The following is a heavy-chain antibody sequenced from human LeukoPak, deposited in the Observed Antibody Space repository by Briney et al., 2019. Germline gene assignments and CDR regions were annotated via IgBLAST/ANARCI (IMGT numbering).Heavy chain of an antibody. J-gene: IGHJ4*02. CDR1: GGSISSYY. CDR3: ARHGDSSRGWYFDY. CDR2: MYNSELT. Sequence: SETLSLTCTVSGGSISSYYWSWLRQPPGKGPEGIGYMYNSELTNYPPSLRSRVTISVDTSKNQFSLRLRSVTAADTAVYYCARHGDSSRGWYFDYWGQGTLVTVSS. V-gene: IGHV4-59*08. D-gene: IGHD6-19*01.